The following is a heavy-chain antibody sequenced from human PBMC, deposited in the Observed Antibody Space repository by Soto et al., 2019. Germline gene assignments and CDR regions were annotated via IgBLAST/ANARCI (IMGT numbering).Heavy chain of an antibody. Sequence: SETLSLTCTVSGGSISSYYWSWIRQPPGKGLEWIGYIYYSGSTNYNPSLKSRVTISVDTSKNQFSLKLSSVTAADTAVYYCARHDDDWNYDAFDIWGQGTMVTVSS. CDR2: IYYSGST. J-gene: IGHJ3*02. CDR3: ARHDDDWNYDAFDI. V-gene: IGHV4-59*08. CDR1: GGSISSYY. D-gene: IGHD1-7*01.